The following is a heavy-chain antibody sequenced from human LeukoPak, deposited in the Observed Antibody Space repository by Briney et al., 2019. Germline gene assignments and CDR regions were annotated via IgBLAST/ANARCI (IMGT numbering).Heavy chain of an antibody. Sequence: SETLSLTCTVSGGSISSYYWSWVRQPPGKGLEWIGYIYYSGSTNYNPSLKSRVTISVDTSKNQFSRKLSSVTAADTAVYYCARGEDTAMVHYFDYWGQGTLVTVSS. CDR3: ARGEDTAMVHYFDY. V-gene: IGHV4-59*01. D-gene: IGHD5-18*01. J-gene: IGHJ4*02. CDR2: IYYSGST. CDR1: GGSISSYY.